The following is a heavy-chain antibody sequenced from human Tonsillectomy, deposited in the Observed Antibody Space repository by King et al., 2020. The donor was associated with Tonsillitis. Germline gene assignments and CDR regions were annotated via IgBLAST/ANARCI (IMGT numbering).Heavy chain of an antibody. V-gene: IGHV1-18*01. CDR1: GYNFRDYA. J-gene: IGHJ4*02. Sequence: QLVQSGAEVKKPGASVKVSCKASGYNFRDYAISWVRQAPGQGLEWMGWISVYTGNKEYAQNIQGRVTMTTDSSTSTGYMELKSLTSVDTAMYYCARFGVDYYGSGRTVDYWGQGTLVTVSS. CDR2: ISVYTGNK. D-gene: IGHD3-10*01. CDR3: ARFGVDYYGSGRTVDY.